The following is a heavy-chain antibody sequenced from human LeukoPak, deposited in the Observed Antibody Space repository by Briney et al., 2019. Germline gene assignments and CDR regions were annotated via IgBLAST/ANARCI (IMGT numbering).Heavy chain of an antibody. CDR1: GGSISSYY. J-gene: IGHJ4*02. Sequence: SETLSLTCTVSGGSISSYYWSWLRQPPGKGLEWIGYIYYSGSTNYNPSLKSRVTISVDTSKNQFSLKLSSVTAADTAVYYCARAKEGSIDYWGQGTLVTVSS. CDR3: ARAKEGSIDY. CDR2: IYYSGST. D-gene: IGHD3-10*01. V-gene: IGHV4-59*01.